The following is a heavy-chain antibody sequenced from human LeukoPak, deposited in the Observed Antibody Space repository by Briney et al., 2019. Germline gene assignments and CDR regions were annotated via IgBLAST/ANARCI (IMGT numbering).Heavy chain of an antibody. J-gene: IGHJ5*02. CDR1: GYTFTGYY. V-gene: IGHV1-2*06. CDR2: INPNSGGT. CDR3: AREIAAAGDGWFDP. Sequence: ASVKVSCKASGYTFTGYYMHWVRQAPRQGLEWMGRINPNSGGTNYAQKFQGRVTMTRDTSISTAYMELSRLRSDDTAVYYCAREIAAAGDGWFDPWGQGTLVTVSS. D-gene: IGHD6-13*01.